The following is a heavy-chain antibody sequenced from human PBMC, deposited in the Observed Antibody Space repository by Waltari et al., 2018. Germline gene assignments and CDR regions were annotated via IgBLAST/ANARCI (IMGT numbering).Heavy chain of an antibody. CDR2: IYHSGST. D-gene: IGHD1-7*01. J-gene: IGHJ4*02. V-gene: IGHV4-38-2*02. CDR3: ARDGRTGTTPGGIDY. CDR1: GYSISSGYY. Sequence: QVQLQESGPGLVKPSETLSLPCTVSGYSISSGYYWGWIRQPPGKGLEWIGSIYHSGSTYYNPSLKSRVTISVDTSKNQFSLKLSSVTAADTAVYYCARDGRTGTTPGGIDYWGQGTLVTVSS.